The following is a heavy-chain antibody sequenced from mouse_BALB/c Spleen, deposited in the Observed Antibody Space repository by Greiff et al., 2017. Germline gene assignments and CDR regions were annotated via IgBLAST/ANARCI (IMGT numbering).Heavy chain of an antibody. CDR1: GYTFTSYW. J-gene: IGHJ3*01. V-gene: IGHV1-7*01. CDR2: INPSTGYT. Sequence: QVQLKESGAELAKPGASVKMSCKASGYTFTSYWMHWVKQRPGQGPEWIGYINPSTGYTEYNQKFKDKATLTADKSSSTAYMQLSSLTSEDSAVYYCAREEYGNYIRFAYWGQGTLVTVSA. CDR3: AREEYGNYIRFAY. D-gene: IGHD2-10*02.